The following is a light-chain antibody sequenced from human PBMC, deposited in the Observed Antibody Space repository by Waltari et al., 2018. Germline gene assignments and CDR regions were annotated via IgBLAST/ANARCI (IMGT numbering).Light chain of an antibody. CDR1: QSLLHSIGRDY. J-gene: IGKJ2*01. V-gene: IGKV2-28*01. CDR2: LGT. CDR3: MQGLQTPPT. Sequence: EIVLTQSPLSLPVTPGEAASISCRSSQSLLHSIGRDYLDWYHQKPGQSPQLLIYLGTLRASGVPDRFSGSASGTEFTRKISRVEADDVGVFYCMQGLQTPPTFGQGTKLEIK.